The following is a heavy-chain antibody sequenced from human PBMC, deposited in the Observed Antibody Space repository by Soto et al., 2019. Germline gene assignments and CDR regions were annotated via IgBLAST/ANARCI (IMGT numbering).Heavy chain of an antibody. CDR2: ISWNSGSI. V-gene: IGHV3-9*01. CDR3: AKVVRGVIDY. D-gene: IGHD3-10*02. CDR1: GFTFDDYA. Sequence: GGSLRLSCAASGFTFDDYAMHWVRQAPGKGLEWVSGISWNSGSIGYADSVKGRFTISRDNAKNSLYLQMNSLRAEDTALYYCAKVVRGVIDYWGQGTLVTVSS. J-gene: IGHJ4*02.